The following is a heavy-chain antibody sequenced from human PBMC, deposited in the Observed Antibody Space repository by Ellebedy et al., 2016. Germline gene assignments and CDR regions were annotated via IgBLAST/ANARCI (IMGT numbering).Heavy chain of an antibody. D-gene: IGHD2-21*02. CDR3: ATHSIREVTY. CDR2: ITGSGGST. V-gene: IGHV3-23*01. J-gene: IGHJ4*02. Sequence: GESLKISXAASGFTFSDYAMSWVRQAPGKGLEWVSAITGSGGSTYYADSVKGRFTISRDNSENTLYLQMKSLRADDTAKYYCATHSIREVTYWGQGTLVTVSS. CDR1: GFTFSDYA.